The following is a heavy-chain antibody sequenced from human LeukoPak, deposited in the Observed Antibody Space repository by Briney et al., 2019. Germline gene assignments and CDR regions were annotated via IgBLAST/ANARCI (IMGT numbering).Heavy chain of an antibody. CDR3: ARGTFRAYYFDY. V-gene: IGHV1-8*03. CDR1: GYTFTSYD. J-gene: IGHJ4*02. CDR2: MNPNSGNT. Sequence: ASVKVSCKASGYTFTSYDINWVRQATGQGLEWMGWMNPNSGNTGYAQKFQGRVTITRNTSISTAYMELSSLRSEDTAEYYCARGTFRAYYFDYWGQGTLVTVSS. D-gene: IGHD3-16*01.